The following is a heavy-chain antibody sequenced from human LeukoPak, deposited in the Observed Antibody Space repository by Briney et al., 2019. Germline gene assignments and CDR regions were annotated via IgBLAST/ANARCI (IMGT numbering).Heavy chain of an antibody. CDR3: ARDEYYYDSSGLKFDY. CDR2: IIPIFGTA. CDR1: GGTFSSYA. Sequence: SVKVSCKASGGTFSSYAIRWVRQAPGQGLEWMGGIIPIFGTANYAQKFQGRVTITTDESTSTAYMELSSLRSEDTAVYYCARDEYYYDSSGLKFDYWGQGTLVTVSS. J-gene: IGHJ4*02. D-gene: IGHD3-22*01. V-gene: IGHV1-69*05.